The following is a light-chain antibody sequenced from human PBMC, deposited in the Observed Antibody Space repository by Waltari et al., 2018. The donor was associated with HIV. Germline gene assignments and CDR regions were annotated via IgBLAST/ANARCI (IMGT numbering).Light chain of an antibody. CDR1: RIGTKR. CDR3: EVLDETRNHVV. V-gene: IGLV3-21*04. Sequence: YVLTQPPSVSVAPGKTATITCGGDRIGTKRVHWYQQKSGQAPQLIIYYDSDRHSGIPARFSGSNTGSTATLTISRVEAGDEADYYCEVLDETRNHVVFGGGTKLFAL. J-gene: IGLJ2*01. CDR2: YDS.